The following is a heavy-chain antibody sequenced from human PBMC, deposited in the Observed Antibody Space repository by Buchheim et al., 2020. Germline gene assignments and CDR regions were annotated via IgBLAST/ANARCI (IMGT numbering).Heavy chain of an antibody. CDR1: GGSISSGDYY. J-gene: IGHJ6*02. Sequence: QVQLQESGPGLVKPSQTLSLTCTVSGGSISSGDYYWSWIRQPPGKGLEWIGYIYYSGSTYYNPSLKSRVTISVDTSKNQFSLKLTSVTAADTAVYYCARAVRGGKGVWYYYGMDVWGQGTT. CDR2: IYYSGST. V-gene: IGHV4-30-4*01. D-gene: IGHD3-16*01. CDR3: ARAVRGGKGVWYYYGMDV.